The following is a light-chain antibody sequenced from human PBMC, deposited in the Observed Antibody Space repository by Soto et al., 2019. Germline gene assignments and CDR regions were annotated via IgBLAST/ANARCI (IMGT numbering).Light chain of an antibody. V-gene: IGKV3-15*01. J-gene: IGKJ1*01. CDR1: QNIYYN. CDR2: RAS. Sequence: MKQSPAAVSVSPGESATLSCRASQNIYYNVAWYQHRPGQAPRLLIYRASTRAPGVPARFSGSGSGTEFTPTISSLQPEDFTVYSCLQYHNLWAFGQGTKVE. CDR3: LQYHNLWA.